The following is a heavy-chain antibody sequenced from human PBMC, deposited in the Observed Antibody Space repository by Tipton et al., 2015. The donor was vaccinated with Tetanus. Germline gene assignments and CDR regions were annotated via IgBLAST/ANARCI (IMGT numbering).Heavy chain of an antibody. CDR3: AKAGGGYCSGGRCRNWFDP. V-gene: IGHV3-7*03. CDR1: GFIFSSYW. CDR2: IKEDGSEK. Sequence: GSLRLSCAASGFIFSSYWMGWVRQAPGKGLEWVAKIKEDGSEKNYVDSVKGRFTISRDNAKNSLYLQMNSLRVEDTALYYCAKAGGGYCSGGRCRNWFDPWGQGTQVNVSS. D-gene: IGHD2-15*01. J-gene: IGHJ5*02.